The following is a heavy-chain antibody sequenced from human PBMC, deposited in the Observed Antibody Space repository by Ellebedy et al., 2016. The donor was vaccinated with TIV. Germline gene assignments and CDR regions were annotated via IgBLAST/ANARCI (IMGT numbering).Heavy chain of an antibody. J-gene: IGHJ5*02. V-gene: IGHV3-11*01. CDR3: ARDARFIDHQHNWFDP. CDR2: ISNSGSTI. D-gene: IGHD3-16*02. CDR1: GFTFSDYY. Sequence: GGSLRLSCAASGFTFSDYYMIWIRQAPGKGLDWVSYISNSGSTIYYADSVKGRFTIARDNAKNSLSLLMNSLRAEDTAVYYCARDARFIDHQHNWFDPWGQGTLVTVSS.